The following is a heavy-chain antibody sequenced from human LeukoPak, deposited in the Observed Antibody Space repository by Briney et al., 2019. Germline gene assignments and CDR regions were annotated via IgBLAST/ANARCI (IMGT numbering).Heavy chain of an antibody. Sequence: KGGESLKISCKGSGYSFATYWIGWVRQMPGKGLEWMGINYPGDSDTTYSPSFQGQVTMSADKSISTAYLQWSSLKASDTAMYYCARRVSSSGFDAFDVWGQGTMVTVSS. CDR2: NYPGDSDT. J-gene: IGHJ3*01. D-gene: IGHD5-12*01. CDR3: ARRVSSSGFDAFDV. CDR1: GYSFATYW. V-gene: IGHV5-51*01.